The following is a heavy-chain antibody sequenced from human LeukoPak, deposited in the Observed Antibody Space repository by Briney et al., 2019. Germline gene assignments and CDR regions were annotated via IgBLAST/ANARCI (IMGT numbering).Heavy chain of an antibody. CDR1: GFTVSSNY. D-gene: IGHD4-23*01. CDR2: ISSSSTYI. Sequence: GGSLRLSFAASGFTVSSNYMNWVRQAPGKGLEWVSSISSSSTYIYYADSVKGRFTISRDNAKNSLYLQMNSLRAEDTAVYYCARGTTVVTPAYWYFDLWGRGTLVTVSS. CDR3: ARGTTVVTPAYWYFDL. J-gene: IGHJ2*01. V-gene: IGHV3-21*01.